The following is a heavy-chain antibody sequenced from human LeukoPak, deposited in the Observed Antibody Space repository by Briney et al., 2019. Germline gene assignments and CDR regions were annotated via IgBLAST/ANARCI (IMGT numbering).Heavy chain of an antibody. CDR2: IYYSGST. CDR3: ARMAWDYFDY. Sequence: SETLSLTCTVSGGSISSYHWSWIRQPPGKGLEWIGYIYYSGSTNYNPSLKSRVTISADTSKNQFSLKLSSVTAADTAVYYCARMAWDYFDYWGQGTLVTVSS. D-gene: IGHD1-26*01. CDR1: GGSISSYH. V-gene: IGHV4-59*08. J-gene: IGHJ4*02.